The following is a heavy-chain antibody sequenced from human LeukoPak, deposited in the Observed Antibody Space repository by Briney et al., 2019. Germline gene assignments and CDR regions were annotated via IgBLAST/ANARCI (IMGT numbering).Heavy chain of an antibody. V-gene: IGHV3-23*01. D-gene: IGHD6-13*01. CDR3: ARGVYIAAAQYGY. CDR1: GFTFSNYA. J-gene: IGHJ4*02. CDR2: ISDSGGST. Sequence: PGGSLRLSCAASGFTFSNYAMSWVRQAPGKGLEWVSAISDSGGSTYYADSVKGRFTISRDNSKNTLYLQMNSLRAEDTAVYYCARGVYIAAAQYGYWGQGTLVTVSS.